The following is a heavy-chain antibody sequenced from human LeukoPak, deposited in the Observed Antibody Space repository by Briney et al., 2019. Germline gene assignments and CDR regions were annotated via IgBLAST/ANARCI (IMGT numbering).Heavy chain of an antibody. V-gene: IGHV1-18*04. Sequence: GASVKVSCKASGYTFTSYYMHWVRQAPGQGLEWMGWISAYNGNTNYAQKLQGRVTMTTDTSTSTAYMELRSLRSDDTAVYYCAVAPRALLLWFGELSSWGQGTLVTVSS. CDR2: ISAYNGNT. CDR3: AVAPRALLLWFGELSS. D-gene: IGHD3-10*01. CDR1: GYTFTSYY. J-gene: IGHJ4*02.